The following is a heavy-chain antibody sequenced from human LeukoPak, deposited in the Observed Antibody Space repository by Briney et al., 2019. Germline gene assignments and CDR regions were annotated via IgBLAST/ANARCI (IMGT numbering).Heavy chain of an antibody. CDR3: AARVHDYVWAPFDP. Sequence: GGSLRLSCVVSGFTFSSYPMSWVRQAPGKGLEWVSVISESGDVTHYADSMKGRFTISRDNTKNTLNLQMNGLRDEDTAIYYCAARVHDYVWAPFDPWGQGTLVTVSS. CDR2: ISESGDVT. D-gene: IGHD3-16*01. V-gene: IGHV3-23*01. J-gene: IGHJ5*02. CDR1: GFTFSSYP.